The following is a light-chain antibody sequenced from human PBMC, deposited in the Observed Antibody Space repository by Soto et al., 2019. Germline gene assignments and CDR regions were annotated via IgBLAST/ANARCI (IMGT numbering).Light chain of an antibody. Sequence: DIQMTQSPSSLSASVGDRVTITSRASQDIKNYLAWFQQKPGKAPKSLIYAASNLQSGVPSRFSGSGFGTDFTLTISSLQPEDFAMYDCQHYSCYPHAFGGGTKVEIK. J-gene: IGKJ4*01. CDR1: QDIKNY. CDR3: QHYSCYPHA. CDR2: AAS. V-gene: IGKV1-16*01.